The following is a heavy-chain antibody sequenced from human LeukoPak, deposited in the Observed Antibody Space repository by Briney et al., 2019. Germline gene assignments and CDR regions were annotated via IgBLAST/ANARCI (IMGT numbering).Heavy chain of an antibody. CDR2: IYYSGST. Sequence: PSETLSLTCTASGGSISSSSHYWGWIRQPPGKGLEWIGSIYYSGSTYYNPSLKSRVTISVDTSKNQFSLKLSSVTAADTAVYYCARVTAYDGSGYYKYYFDYWGQGTLVTVSS. V-gene: IGHV4-39*01. J-gene: IGHJ4*02. D-gene: IGHD3-22*01. CDR3: ARVTAYDGSGYYKYYFDY. CDR1: GGSISSSSHY.